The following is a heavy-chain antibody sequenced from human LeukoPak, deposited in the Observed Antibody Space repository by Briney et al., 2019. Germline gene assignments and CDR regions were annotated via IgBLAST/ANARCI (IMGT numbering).Heavy chain of an antibody. CDR3: AREEGGGYDYAFDI. CDR1: GFSLRSYD. Sequence: GRTLRNPLIARGFSLRSYDMHVVREAPNKKLEWVAVIWYDGSNKYYADPVKGRFTSRDNSKNTLYLQMNSLRAEDTAVYYCAREEGGGYDYAFDIWGQGTMVTVSS. V-gene: IGHV3-33*01. CDR2: IWYDGSNK. D-gene: IGHD5-12*01. J-gene: IGHJ3*02.